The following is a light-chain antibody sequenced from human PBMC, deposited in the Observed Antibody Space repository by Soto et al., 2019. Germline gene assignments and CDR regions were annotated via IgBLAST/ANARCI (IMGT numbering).Light chain of an antibody. CDR3: QQYNSWTTIT. V-gene: IGKV3-15*01. J-gene: IGKJ5*01. CDR1: QSISSK. CDR2: GAS. Sequence: EIVMTQSPATLSVSTGERATLSCRVSQSISSKLGWYQQRPGQAPRLLIYGASTRATGIPARFSGSGSGTEFTLTISSLQSEDSAVYYCQQYNSWTTITFGQGTRLEIK.